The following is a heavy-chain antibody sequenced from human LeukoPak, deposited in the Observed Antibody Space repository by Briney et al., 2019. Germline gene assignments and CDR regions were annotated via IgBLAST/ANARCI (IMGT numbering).Heavy chain of an antibody. Sequence: KPSETLSLTCTVSGGSISRSSYYWGWIRQPPGKGLEWIGSIYYSGSTYYNPSLKSRVTISVDTSKNQFSLKLSSVTAADTAVYYCATGYYYYYMDVWGKGTTVTVSS. CDR2: IYYSGST. J-gene: IGHJ6*03. CDR3: ATGYYYYYMDV. CDR1: GGSISRSSYY. V-gene: IGHV4-39*07.